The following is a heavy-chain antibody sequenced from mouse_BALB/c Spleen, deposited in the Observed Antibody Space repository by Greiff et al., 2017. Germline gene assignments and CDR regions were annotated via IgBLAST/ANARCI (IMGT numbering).Heavy chain of an antibody. J-gene: IGHJ3*01. CDR3: ARDYGRRFAY. D-gene: IGHD1-1*01. CDR1: GYSITSDYA. CDR2: ISYSGST. Sequence: EVKLEESGPGLVKPSQSLSLTCTVTGYSITSDYAWNWIRQFPGNKLEWMGYISYSGSTSYNPSLKSRISITRDTSKNQFFLQLNSVTTEDTATYYCARDYGRRFAYWGQGTLVTVSA. V-gene: IGHV3-2*02.